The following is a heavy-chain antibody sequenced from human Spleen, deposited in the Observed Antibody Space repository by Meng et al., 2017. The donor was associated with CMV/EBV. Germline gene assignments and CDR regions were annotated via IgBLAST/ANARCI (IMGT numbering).Heavy chain of an antibody. CDR2: ISSSSSTI. CDR1: GFTFSSYS. D-gene: IGHD3-3*01. CDR3: ARDPAGTYYDFWSGYYGMDV. V-gene: IGHV3-48*04. J-gene: IGHJ6*02. Sequence: ETLSLTCAASGFTFSSYSMNWVRQAPGKGLEWVSYISSSSSTIYYADSVKGRFTISRDNAKNSLYLQMNSLRAEDTAVYYCARDPAGTYYDFWSGYYGMDVWGQGTTVTVSS.